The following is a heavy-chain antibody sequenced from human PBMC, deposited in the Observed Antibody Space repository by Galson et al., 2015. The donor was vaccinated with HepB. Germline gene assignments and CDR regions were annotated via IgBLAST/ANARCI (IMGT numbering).Heavy chain of an antibody. D-gene: IGHD1-1*01. CDR3: ETERGSSRSPGY. J-gene: IGHJ4*02. V-gene: IGHV3-30*03. CDR1: GLSFSSSG. Sequence: SLRLSCAASGLSFSSSGMHWVRQAPGKGLEWVAVISYDGHQKYYVDPVKGRFIISRDNSKNTVYLQMNGLKTEDTAVYYCETERGSSRSPGYWGQGTLVSVSS. CDR2: ISYDGHQK.